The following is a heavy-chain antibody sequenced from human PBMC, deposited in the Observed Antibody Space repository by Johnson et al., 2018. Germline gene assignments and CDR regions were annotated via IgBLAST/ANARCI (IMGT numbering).Heavy chain of an antibody. V-gene: IGHV3-33*05. CDR2: ISYDGSNK. Sequence: QVQLVQSGGGVVQPGRSLRLSCAASGFTFSSYGMHWVRQAPGKGLEWVAVISYDGSNKYYADSVKGRFTISRDNSKNTLYLQLNSLRAEDTAVYYCARVSGSSGYYYSAFDIWGQGTMVTVSS. CDR3: ARVSGSSGYYYSAFDI. D-gene: IGHD3-22*01. CDR1: GFTFSSYG. J-gene: IGHJ3*02.